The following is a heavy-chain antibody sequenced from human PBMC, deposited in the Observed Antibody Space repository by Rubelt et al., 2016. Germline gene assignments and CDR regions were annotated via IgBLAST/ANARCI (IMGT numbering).Heavy chain of an antibody. D-gene: IGHD6-25*01. V-gene: IGHV3-15*07. CDR2: IKSERDGGTT. J-gene: IGHJ4*02. CDR1: GFTFSNAW. Sequence: EVYLVESGGNLVQPGVSLRLSCAASGFTFSNAWMNWVRQAPGKGLEWVGRIKSERDGGTTDYAAPVKGRFTISRDDSKSTLYLQMNSLKTDDTAVYYCASCEAAPGNFDYWGQGTLVTVSS. CDR3: ASCEAAPGNFDY.